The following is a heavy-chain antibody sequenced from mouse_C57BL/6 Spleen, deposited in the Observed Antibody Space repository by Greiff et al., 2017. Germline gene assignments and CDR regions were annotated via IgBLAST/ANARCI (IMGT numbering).Heavy chain of an antibody. CDR3: ARGEDYYGSSLYFDY. Sequence: EVKLMESGPGLVKPSQSLSLTCSVTGYSITSGYYWNWIRQFPGNKLEWMGYISYDGSNNYNPSLQNRISITRDTSKNQFFLKLNSVTTEDTATYYCARGEDYYGSSLYFDYWGQGTTLTVSS. J-gene: IGHJ2*01. V-gene: IGHV3-6*01. CDR2: ISYDGSN. CDR1: GYSITSGYY. D-gene: IGHD1-1*01.